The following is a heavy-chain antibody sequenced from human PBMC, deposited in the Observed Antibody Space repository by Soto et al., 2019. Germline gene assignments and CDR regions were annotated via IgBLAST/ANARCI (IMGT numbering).Heavy chain of an antibody. CDR1: GGSIRSGGYY. CDR3: ARDNRVVPAAIPWGNYYYYGMDV. D-gene: IGHD2-2*01. CDR2: IYYSGST. V-gene: IGHV4-31*03. J-gene: IGHJ6*02. Sequence: SETLALTSTASGGSIRSGGYYWSWIRQHPGKGREGIGYIYYSGSTYYNPSHKSRVTISVDTYKNQFSLKLSSVTAADTAVYYCARDNRVVPAAIPWGNYYYYGMDVWGQGTTVTVSS.